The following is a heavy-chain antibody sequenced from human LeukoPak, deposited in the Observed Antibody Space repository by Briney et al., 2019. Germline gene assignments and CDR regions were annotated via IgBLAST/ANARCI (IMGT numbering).Heavy chain of an antibody. CDR3: ARDQFGVAAP. V-gene: IGHV4-59*01. J-gene: IGHJ4*02. CDR1: GGSISSYY. CDR2: IYYSGST. Sequence: PSETLSLTCTVSGGSISSYYWSWIRQPPGKGLEWIGYIYYSGSTNYNPSLKSRVTISVDTSKIQFSLKLSSVTAADTAVYYCARDQFGVAAPWGQGTLVTVSS. D-gene: IGHD2-15*01.